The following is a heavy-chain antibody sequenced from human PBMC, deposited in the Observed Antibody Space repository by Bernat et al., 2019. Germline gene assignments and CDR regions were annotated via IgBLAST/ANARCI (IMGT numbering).Heavy chain of an antibody. CDR2: VWYDGSNK. V-gene: IGHV3-33*01. CDR3: ARVLYYYDSSGYQPYYGMDV. D-gene: IGHD3-22*01. J-gene: IGHJ6*02. Sequence: QVQLVESGGGVVQPGRSLRLSCAASGFTFSSYGMHWVRQAPGKGLEWVAVVWYDGSNKYYADSVKGRFTISRDNSKNTLYLQMNSLRAEDTAVYYCARVLYYYDSSGYQPYYGMDVWGQGTTVTVSS. CDR1: GFTFSSYG.